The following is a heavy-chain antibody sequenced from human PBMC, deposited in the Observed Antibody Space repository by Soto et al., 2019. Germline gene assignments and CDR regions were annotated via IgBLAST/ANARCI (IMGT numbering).Heavy chain of an antibody. J-gene: IGHJ3*02. CDR3: ARGLYYYGSGSYLRAGNAFDI. CDR1: GGTFSSYT. V-gene: IGHV1-69*02. Sequence: GAAVKVSCKASGGTFSSYTISWVRQAPGQGLEWMGRIIPILGVANYAQKFQGRVTITADKSTSTAYMELSSLRSEDTAVYYCARGLYYYGSGSYLRAGNAFDIWGQGTMVTVSS. D-gene: IGHD3-10*01. CDR2: IIPILGVA.